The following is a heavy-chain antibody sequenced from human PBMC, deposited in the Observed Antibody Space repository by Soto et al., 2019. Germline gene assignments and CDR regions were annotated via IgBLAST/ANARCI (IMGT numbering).Heavy chain of an antibody. J-gene: IGHJ3*01. CDR1: GFSLSTSGVG. V-gene: IGHV2-5*02. CDR3: AHRVVGPGPITRAFDF. D-gene: IGHD2-15*01. CDR2: IYWDGDK. Sequence: QITLKESGPTLVQPTQPLTLTCTFSGFSLSTSGVGVGWIRQPPGKALEWLALIYWDGDKRYTPSLKSRLFIPKDTPKNQVVLTMAKVDPENTATDYWAHRVVGPGPITRAFDFWGQGTMVTGSS.